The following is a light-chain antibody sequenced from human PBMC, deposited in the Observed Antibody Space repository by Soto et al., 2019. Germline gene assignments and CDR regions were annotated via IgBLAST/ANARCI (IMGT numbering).Light chain of an antibody. CDR2: DVS. Sequence: HSVLTKPASVTGSPGQSITISCTGTSSDVGGYNYVSWYQQHPGKAPKLMIYDVSNRPSGVSNRFSGSKSGNTASLTISGLQAEDEADYYCSSYTSSSTSVFGTGTKVTVL. V-gene: IGLV2-14*01. CDR1: SSDVGGYNY. CDR3: SSYTSSSTSV. J-gene: IGLJ1*01.